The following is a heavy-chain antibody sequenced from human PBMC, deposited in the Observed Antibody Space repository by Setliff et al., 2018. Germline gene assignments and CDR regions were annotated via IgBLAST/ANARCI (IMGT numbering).Heavy chain of an antibody. D-gene: IGHD5-12*01. J-gene: IGHJ3*01. CDR2: IKRESDGGTT. CDR1: GFTFSNAW. V-gene: IGHV3-15*01. CDR3: TTDPVGNSGFDV. Sequence: PGGSLRLSCAASGFTFSNAWMSWVRQAPGKGLEWVGRIKRESDGGTTDYAAPVKGRFTISRDDSKNTLYLQMNSLKTEDTAVYYCTTDPVGNSGFDVWGQGTMVTVSS.